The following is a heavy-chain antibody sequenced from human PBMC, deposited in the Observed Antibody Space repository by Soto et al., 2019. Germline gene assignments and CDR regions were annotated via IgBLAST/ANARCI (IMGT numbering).Heavy chain of an antibody. CDR3: AREGGTNGVCYDY. Sequence: PSETLSLTCTVSGGSISSGGYYWSWIRQHPGKGLEWIGYIYYSGSTYYNPSLKSRVTISVDTSKNQFSLKLSSVTAADTAVYYCAREGGTNGVCYDYWGQGTLVTVSS. V-gene: IGHV4-31*03. J-gene: IGHJ4*02. CDR1: GGSISSGGYY. D-gene: IGHD2-8*01. CDR2: IYYSGST.